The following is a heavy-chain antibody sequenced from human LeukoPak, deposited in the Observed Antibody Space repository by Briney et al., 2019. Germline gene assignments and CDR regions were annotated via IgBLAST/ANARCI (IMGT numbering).Heavy chain of an antibody. CDR2: IYSGGST. J-gene: IGHJ4*03. V-gene: IGHV3-53*01. Sequence: PGGTLRLSCAASGFTVSSNYMSWVRQAPGKGLEWVSVIYSGGSTYYADSVKGRFTISRDNSKNPLYLQLSSLTPEDPAAYSFASRIDIGEYAPGGYFDYWG. D-gene: IGHD4-17*01. CDR3: ASRIDIGEYAPGGYFDY. CDR1: GFTVSSNY.